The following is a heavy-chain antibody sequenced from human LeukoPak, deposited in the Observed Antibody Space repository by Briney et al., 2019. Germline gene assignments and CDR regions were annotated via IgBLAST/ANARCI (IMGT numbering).Heavy chain of an antibody. CDR2: TGDKATSYTT. CDR1: GFTFSDHY. CDR3: ARVGVMKTTVDY. V-gene: IGHV3-72*01. D-gene: IGHD4-11*01. J-gene: IGHJ4*02. Sequence: GGSLRLSCAASGFTFSDHYMAWVRQAPGKGLEWVGRTGDKATSYTTDYAASVKGRFTISRDDSKNSLSLQMHSLKSEDTAVYYCARVGVMKTTVDYWGQGVLVTVSS.